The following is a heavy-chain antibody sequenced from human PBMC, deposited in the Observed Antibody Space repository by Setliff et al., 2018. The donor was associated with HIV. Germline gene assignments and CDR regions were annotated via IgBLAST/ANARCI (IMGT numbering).Heavy chain of an antibody. CDR3: VRPRSGTYRGHYYYYMDV. J-gene: IGHJ6*03. V-gene: IGHV4-61*02. CDR1: GDSISGGSSY. CDR2: IYTSGST. D-gene: IGHD3-10*01. Sequence: SETLSLTCTVSGDSISGGSSYWSWIRQPAGKGLEWIGRIYTSGSTNYNPSLKSRVTISVDTSKNQFSLKMNSATAADTALYYCVRPRSGTYRGHYYYYMDVWGKGTTVTVSS.